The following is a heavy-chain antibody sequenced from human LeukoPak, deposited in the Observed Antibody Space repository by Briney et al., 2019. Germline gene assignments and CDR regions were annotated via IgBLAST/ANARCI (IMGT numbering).Heavy chain of an antibody. CDR2: IYYSGST. D-gene: IGHD3-3*01. J-gene: IGHJ4*02. CDR1: GGSISSSSYY. CDR3: ARHVNDFWSGYYTTFDY. V-gene: IGHV4-39*01. Sequence: SETLSLTCTVSGGSISSSSYYWGWIRQPPGKGLEWIGSIYYSGSTYYNPSLKSRVTISVDTSKNQFSLKLSSVTAADTVVYYCARHVNDFWSGYYTTFDYWGQGTLVTVSS.